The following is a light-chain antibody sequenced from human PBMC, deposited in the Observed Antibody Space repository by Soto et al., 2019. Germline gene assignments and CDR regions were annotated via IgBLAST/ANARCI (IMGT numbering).Light chain of an antibody. CDR2: DAS. V-gene: IGKV1-5*01. Sequence: DIQMTQYPSTLPASVGDRVAITGRASQSIDRWLAWYQQRPGKAPKLLIYDASSLESGVPSRFSGSGSGTEFTLTISSLQPDDFATYYCQQYNSYSWTFGQGTKVDI. CDR1: QSIDRW. CDR3: QQYNSYSWT. J-gene: IGKJ1*01.